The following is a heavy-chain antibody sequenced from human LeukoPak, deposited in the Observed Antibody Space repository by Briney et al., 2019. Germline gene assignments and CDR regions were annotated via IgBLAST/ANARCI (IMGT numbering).Heavy chain of an antibody. CDR3: ATRNFGDYGAFDI. V-gene: IGHV1-24*01. CDR1: GGTFRTDA. CDR2: LDPEDGEA. J-gene: IGHJ3*02. D-gene: IGHD4-17*01. Sequence: ASVKVSCKASGGTFRTDAIAWIRQAPGEGLEWMGGLDPEDGEAIYAQPLQGRVTMTEDTSSDTAYMVLSSLRSEDTAVYYCATRNFGDYGAFDIWGQGTMVTVSS.